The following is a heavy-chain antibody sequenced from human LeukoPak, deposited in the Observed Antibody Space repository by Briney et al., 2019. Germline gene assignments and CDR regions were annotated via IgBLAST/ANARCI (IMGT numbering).Heavy chain of an antibody. CDR2: IYYSGST. CDR1: GGSISSSSYC. V-gene: IGHV4-39*07. CDR3: ARDFGWRDGYIGWFDP. J-gene: IGHJ5*02. Sequence: SETLSLTCTVSGGSISSSSYCWGWIRQPPGKGLEWIGSIYYSGSTYYNPSLTSRVTISVDTSKNQFSLKLSSVTAADTAVYYCARDFGWRDGYIGWFDPWGQGTLVTVSS. D-gene: IGHD5-24*01.